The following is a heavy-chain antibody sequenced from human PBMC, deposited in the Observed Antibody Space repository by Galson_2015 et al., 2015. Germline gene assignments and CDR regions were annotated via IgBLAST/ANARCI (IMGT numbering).Heavy chain of an antibody. CDR2: ISGYSGNT. V-gene: IGHV1-18*01. Sequence: SVKVSCKASGFTFTSYGISWVRQAPGQGLEWVGSISGYSGNTNYAQKLQGRVTIHTDTSTSTGYMELRSLRSDDTTVYYCARDWGDIVVVTAARPDPWGQGTLVTVSS. CDR1: GFTFTSYG. CDR3: ARDWGDIVVVTAARPDP. J-gene: IGHJ5*02. D-gene: IGHD2-2*01.